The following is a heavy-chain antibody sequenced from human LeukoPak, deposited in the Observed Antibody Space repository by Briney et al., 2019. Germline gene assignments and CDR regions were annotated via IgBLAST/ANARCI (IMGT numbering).Heavy chain of an antibody. CDR1: GFPFSSYW. J-gene: IGHJ4*02. D-gene: IGHD6-19*01. V-gene: IGHV3-7*03. CDR2: IKQDGSKK. CDR3: AREEYSSGFLFS. Sequence: GGSLRLSCVASGFPFSSYWMTWVRQAPGKGLEWVANIKQDGSKKSYVDSVKGRFTISRDNAKNSLYLQMNSLRAEDTAVYYCAREEYSSGFLFSWGQGTLVTVSS.